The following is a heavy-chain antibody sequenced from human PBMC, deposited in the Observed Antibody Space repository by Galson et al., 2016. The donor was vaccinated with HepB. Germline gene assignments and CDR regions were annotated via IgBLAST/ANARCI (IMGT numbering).Heavy chain of an antibody. CDR2: IWFDGSNK. Sequence: SLRLSCAASGFTLTSYGMHWVRQAPGKGLEWVAVIWFDGSNKYYADSVKGRFTTSRDNSKNTLYLQMNSLRAEDTAVYYCTIATRYDAFDTWGQGTLVTVSS. V-gene: IGHV3-33*01. J-gene: IGHJ3*02. D-gene: IGHD3-16*02. CDR3: TIATRYDAFDT. CDR1: GFTLTSYG.